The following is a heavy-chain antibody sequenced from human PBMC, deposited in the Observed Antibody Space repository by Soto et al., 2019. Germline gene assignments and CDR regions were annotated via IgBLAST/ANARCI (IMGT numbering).Heavy chain of an antibody. D-gene: IGHD2-2*02. Sequence: ASVKVSCKASGYTFTSYGISWVRQAPGQGLEWMGWISAYNGNTNYAQKLQGRVTMTTDTSTSTAYMELRSLRADDTAVYYCARVHCSSTSCYRWGAFDYWGQGTLGTVS. CDR2: ISAYNGNT. CDR3: ARVHCSSTSCYRWGAFDY. J-gene: IGHJ4*02. CDR1: GYTFTSYG. V-gene: IGHV1-18*01.